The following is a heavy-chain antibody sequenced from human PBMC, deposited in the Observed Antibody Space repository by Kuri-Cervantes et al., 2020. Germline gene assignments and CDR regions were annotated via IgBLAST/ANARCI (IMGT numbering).Heavy chain of an antibody. D-gene: IGHD1-7*01. CDR3: AKPSYNWNYVSGFDY. CDR2: MSGSGGST. CDR1: GFTFTDYG. J-gene: IGHJ4*01. V-gene: IGHV3-23*01. Sequence: GGSLRLSCAASGFTFTDYGMAWIRQAPGKGLEWVSAMSGSGGSTYYADSVKGRFTISRDNSKNTLYLQMNSPRAEDTAVYYCAKPSYNWNYVSGFDYWGQGTLVTVSS.